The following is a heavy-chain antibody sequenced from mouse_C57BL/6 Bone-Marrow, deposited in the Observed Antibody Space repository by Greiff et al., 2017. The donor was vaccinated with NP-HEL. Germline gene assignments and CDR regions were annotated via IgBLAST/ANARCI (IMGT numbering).Heavy chain of an antibody. CDR2: IDPSDSYT. V-gene: IGHV1-69*01. CDR1: GYTFTSYW. CDR3: AREACITTVVAYYFDY. D-gene: IGHD1-1*01. Sequence: VQLPQPGAELVMPGASVKLSCKASGYTFTSYWMHWVKQRPGQGLEWIGEIDPSDSYTNYNQKFKGKSTLTVDKSSSTAYMQLSSLTSEDSAVYYCAREACITTVVAYYFDYWGQGTTLTVSS. J-gene: IGHJ2*01.